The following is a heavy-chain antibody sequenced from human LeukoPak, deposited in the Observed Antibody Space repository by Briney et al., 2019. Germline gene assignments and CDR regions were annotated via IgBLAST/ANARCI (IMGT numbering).Heavy chain of an antibody. CDR1: GGTFSIYA. CDR2: IIPIFGTA. Sequence: SVNVSCKASGGTFSIYAISWVRQAPGQGLEWMGGIIPIFGTANYAQKFQGRVTITADESTSTAYMELSSLRSEDTAVYYCARGGEMATVLHLYYFDYWGQGTLVTVSS. D-gene: IGHD5-24*01. CDR3: ARGGEMATVLHLYYFDY. V-gene: IGHV1-69*13. J-gene: IGHJ4*02.